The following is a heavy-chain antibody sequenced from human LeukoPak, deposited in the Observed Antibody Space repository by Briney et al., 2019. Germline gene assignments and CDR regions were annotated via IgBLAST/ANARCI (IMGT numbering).Heavy chain of an antibody. V-gene: IGHV3-49*04. D-gene: IGHD1-26*01. J-gene: IGHJ3*02. CDR3: TRRHIVGATAHAFDI. CDR2: IRSKAYGGTT. CDR1: GFTFSSFW. Sequence: GGSLRLSCAAFGFTFSSFWISWVRQAPGKGLEWVGFIRSKAYGGTTEYAASVKGRFTISRDDSKSIAYLQMNSLKTEDTAVYYCTRRHIVGATAHAFDIWGQGTMVTVSS.